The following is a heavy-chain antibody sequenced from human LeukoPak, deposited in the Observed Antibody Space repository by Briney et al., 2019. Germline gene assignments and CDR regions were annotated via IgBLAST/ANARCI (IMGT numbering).Heavy chain of an antibody. D-gene: IGHD6-19*01. Sequence: PSETLSLTCTVSGGSISSYYWSWIRQPPGKGLEWIGYIYYSGSTNYNPSLKSRVTISVDTSKNQFSLKLSSVTAADTAVYYCAIAVAGTHYYGMVVWGQGTTVTVSS. CDR3: AIAVAGTHYYGMVV. J-gene: IGHJ6*02. V-gene: IGHV4-59*01. CDR2: IYYSGST. CDR1: GGSISSYY.